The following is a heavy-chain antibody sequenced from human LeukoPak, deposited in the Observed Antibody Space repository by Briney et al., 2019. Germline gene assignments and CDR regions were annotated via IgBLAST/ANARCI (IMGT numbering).Heavy chain of an antibody. J-gene: IGHJ4*02. D-gene: IGHD3-22*01. CDR1: GGSFSGYY. Sequence: SETLSLTCAVYGGSFSGYYWSWIRQPPGKGLEWIGEINHSGSTNYNPSLKSRVTISVDTSKNQFSLKLSSVTAADTAVYYCARVAYYYDSSGYYYVSAIDYWGQGTLVTVSS. CDR3: ARVAYYYDSSGYYYVSAIDY. CDR2: INHSGST. V-gene: IGHV4-34*01.